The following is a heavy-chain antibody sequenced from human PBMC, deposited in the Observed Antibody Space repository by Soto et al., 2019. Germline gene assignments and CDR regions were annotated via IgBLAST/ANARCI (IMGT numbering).Heavy chain of an antibody. CDR3: AHRQYSGYVYYLAY. V-gene: IGHV2-5*02. D-gene: IGHD5-12*01. Sequence: SGPALGNPTQTLTLTCTFSGFSPSTSGVGVGWIRQPPGKALEWLALIYWDDDKRYSPSLKSRLTITKDTSKHQVVLTMTNMDPVDTAIYYCAHRQYSGYVYYLAYWGQGTLVPVSS. CDR1: GFSPSTSGVG. J-gene: IGHJ4*02. CDR2: IYWDDDK.